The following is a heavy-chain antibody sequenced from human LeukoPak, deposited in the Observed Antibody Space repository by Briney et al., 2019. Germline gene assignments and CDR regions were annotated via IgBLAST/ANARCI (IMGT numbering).Heavy chain of an antibody. J-gene: IGHJ4*02. D-gene: IGHD2-2*01. CDR1: GFTFSSYA. Sequence: GGSLRLSCAASGFTFSSYAMHGVRQAPGKGLEGVAVISYDGSNKYYADSVKGRFTISRDNSKNTLYLQMNSLRAEDTAVYYCARGTSAPAAIKPDYWGQGTLVTVSS. CDR3: ARGTSAPAAIKPDY. CDR2: ISYDGSNK. V-gene: IGHV3-30*04.